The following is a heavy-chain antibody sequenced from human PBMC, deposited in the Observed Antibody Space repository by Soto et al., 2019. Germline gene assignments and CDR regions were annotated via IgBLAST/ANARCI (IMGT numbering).Heavy chain of an antibody. J-gene: IGHJ6*02. Sequence: SVKVSCKASGGTFSSYAISWVRQAPGQGLEWMGGIIPMFGTANHAQKFQGRVTITADESKSTAYMELSSLRSEDTAVYYCARRLYCSGGSCYSRRNPMPEYYYGMDVWGQGTTVTVSS. CDR3: ARRLYCSGGSCYSRRNPMPEYYYGMDV. CDR1: GGTFSSYA. D-gene: IGHD2-15*01. CDR2: IIPMFGTA. V-gene: IGHV1-69*13.